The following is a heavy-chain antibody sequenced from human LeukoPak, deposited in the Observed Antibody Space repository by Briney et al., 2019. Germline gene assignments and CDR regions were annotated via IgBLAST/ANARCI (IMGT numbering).Heavy chain of an antibody. Sequence: PSEPMTLTCNASGYSISSGYYWACHRQSPGKGLEWIGSIYHSGSTYYNPSLKSRVTMSVDTSKNQFSLKLSSVTAADTAVYYCARESRITMIVEDWGQGTLVTVSS. V-gene: IGHV4-38-2*02. D-gene: IGHD3-22*01. CDR3: ARESRITMIVED. CDR1: GYSISSGYY. J-gene: IGHJ4*02. CDR2: IYHSGST.